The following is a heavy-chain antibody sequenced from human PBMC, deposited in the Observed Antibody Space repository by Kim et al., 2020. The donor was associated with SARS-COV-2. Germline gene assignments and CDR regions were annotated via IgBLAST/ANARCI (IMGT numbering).Heavy chain of an antibody. J-gene: IGHJ6*02. V-gene: IGHV3-66*01. CDR2: IYGGGAT. CDR1: GFTVSSNY. Sequence: GGSLRLSCAASGFTVSSNYMSWVRQAPGKGLEWVSVIYGGGATYYADSAKGRFTISRDNSKNTLYLQMNSRRAEDTAVYYCARNPRYFDILAGFSPYYYSSDLDVWGQGTTVTVSS. D-gene: IGHD3-9*01. CDR3: ARNPRYFDILAGFSPYYYSSDLDV.